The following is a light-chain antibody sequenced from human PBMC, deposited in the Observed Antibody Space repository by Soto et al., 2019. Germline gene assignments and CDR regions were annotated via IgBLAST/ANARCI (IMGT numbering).Light chain of an antibody. CDR1: QSVSSY. CDR3: QQRSNWPRIT. J-gene: IGKJ5*01. Sequence: EIVLTQSPATLSLSPGERAPLSCRASQSVSSYLAWYPQKPGQAPRLLIYDASNRATGIPARFSGSGSGTDFTLTISSLEPEDFAVYYCQQRSNWPRITFGQGTRLENK. V-gene: IGKV3-11*01. CDR2: DAS.